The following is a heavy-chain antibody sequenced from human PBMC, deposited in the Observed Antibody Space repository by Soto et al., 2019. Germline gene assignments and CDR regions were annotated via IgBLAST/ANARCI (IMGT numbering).Heavy chain of an antibody. CDR1: GGSFSGYY. D-gene: IGHD3-22*01. Sequence: SETLSLPCAVYGGSFSGYYWSWIRQPPGKGLQWIGEINHSGSTNYTPSLKSRVTISVDTSKNRFSLKLSSVTAADTAVYYCAGTYYYDSSGRRAYYGMDVWGQGTTVTVSS. J-gene: IGHJ6*02. V-gene: IGHV4-34*01. CDR2: INHSGST. CDR3: AGTYYYDSSGRRAYYGMDV.